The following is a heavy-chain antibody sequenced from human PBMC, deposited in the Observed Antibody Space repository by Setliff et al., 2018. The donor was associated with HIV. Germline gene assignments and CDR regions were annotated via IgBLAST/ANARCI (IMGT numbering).Heavy chain of an antibody. Sequence: KPSETLSLTCTVSGGSMSSYYWGWIRQPPGKGLEWIGYIYYSGSTNYNPSLKSRVTISVDTSKNQFSLKLRSVTAADTAVYYCVRTYNDLENYYHHYYYMDVWGKGTTVTVSS. V-gene: IGHV4-59*08. CDR2: IYYSGST. CDR3: VRTYNDLENYYHHYYYMDV. CDR1: GGSMSSYY. J-gene: IGHJ6*03. D-gene: IGHD1-1*01.